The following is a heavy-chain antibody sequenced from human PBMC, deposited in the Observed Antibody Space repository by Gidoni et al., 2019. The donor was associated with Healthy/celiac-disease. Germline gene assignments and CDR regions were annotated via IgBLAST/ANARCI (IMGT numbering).Heavy chain of an antibody. CDR3: AKVTYSSGWYKLGRDGPHSYYYYYGMDV. CDR1: GFTFSSYG. V-gene: IGHV3-30*18. D-gene: IGHD6-19*01. Sequence: QVQLVESGGGVVQPGRSLRLSCAASGFTFSSYGMHWVRQAPGKGLEWVAVISYDGRNKYYADSVKGRFTISRDKSKNTLYLQMNSLRAEDTAVYYCAKVTYSSGWYKLGRDGPHSYYYYYGMDVWGQGTTVTVSS. J-gene: IGHJ6*02. CDR2: ISYDGRNK.